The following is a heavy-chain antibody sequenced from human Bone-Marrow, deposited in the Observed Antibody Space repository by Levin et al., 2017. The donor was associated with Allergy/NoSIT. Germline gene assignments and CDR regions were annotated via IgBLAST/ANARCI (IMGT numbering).Heavy chain of an antibody. V-gene: IGHV3-7*03. CDR1: GFSFSTYY. J-gene: IGHJ4*02. Sequence: GESLKISCAASGFSFSTYYMDWVRQAPGKGLEWVANIKGDGSGRNYVDSVKGRFSISRDKSSNTLYLQMSSLRAEDTAIYYCATHPRQAYWGQGTLVTVSS. CDR3: ATHPRQAY. CDR2: IKGDGSGR.